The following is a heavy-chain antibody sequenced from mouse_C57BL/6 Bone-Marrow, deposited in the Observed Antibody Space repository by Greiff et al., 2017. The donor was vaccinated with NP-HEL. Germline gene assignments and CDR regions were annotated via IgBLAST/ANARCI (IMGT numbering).Heavy chain of an antibody. Sequence: EVKLMESGPGLVKPSQSLSLTCSVTGYSITSGYYWNWIRQFPGNKLEWMGYISYDGSNNYNPSLKNRIPITRDTSKNQFFLKLNSVTTEDTATYYCARTGNYFDYWGQGTTLTVSS. V-gene: IGHV3-6*01. CDR3: ARTGNYFDY. J-gene: IGHJ2*01. CDR2: ISYDGSN. D-gene: IGHD4-1*01. CDR1: GYSITSGYY.